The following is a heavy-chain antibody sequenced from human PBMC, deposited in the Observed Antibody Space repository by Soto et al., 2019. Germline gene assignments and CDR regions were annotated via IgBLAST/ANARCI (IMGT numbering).Heavy chain of an antibody. Sequence: GGSLRLSCAASGFTFDDYAMHWVRQAPGKGLEWASGISWNSGSIGYADSVKGRFTISRDNAKNSLYLQMNSLRAEDTALYYCAKDRLTTVVTPYYFDYWGQGTLVIVSS. CDR3: AKDRLTTVVTPYYFDY. J-gene: IGHJ4*02. V-gene: IGHV3-9*01. CDR1: GFTFDDYA. CDR2: ISWNSGSI. D-gene: IGHD4-17*01.